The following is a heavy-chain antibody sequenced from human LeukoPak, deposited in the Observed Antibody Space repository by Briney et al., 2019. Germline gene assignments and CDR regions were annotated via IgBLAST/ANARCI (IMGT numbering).Heavy chain of an antibody. CDR3: ARDLSFGSLDF. Sequence: GSLRLSCAASGFILSTHGMHWVRQAPGKGLEWVAGMWYDGSREDYADSVKGRFTISRDMSKNTLNHQMNSLRVEDTAMFYCARDLSFGSLDFRGQGTLVTVSS. CDR1: GFILSTHG. D-gene: IGHD1-26*01. V-gene: IGHV3-33*01. J-gene: IGHJ4*02. CDR2: MWYDGSRE.